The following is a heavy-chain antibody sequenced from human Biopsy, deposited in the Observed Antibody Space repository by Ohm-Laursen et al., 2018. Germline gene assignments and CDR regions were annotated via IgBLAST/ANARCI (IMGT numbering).Heavy chain of an antibody. Sequence: GASVKVSCKASGGTFTNHAVGWVRQAPGQGLEWVGSSIPLFNTANYADKFQGRVTLTADKSTTTAYMELSSLRSEDTAIYYCARFPLGAYDDSGSYWAVEHWYFDLWGRGTLVTVSS. CDR3: ARFPLGAYDDSGSYWAVEHWYFDL. J-gene: IGHJ2*01. CDR2: SIPLFNTA. D-gene: IGHD3-22*01. CDR1: GGTFTNHA. V-gene: IGHV1-69*06.